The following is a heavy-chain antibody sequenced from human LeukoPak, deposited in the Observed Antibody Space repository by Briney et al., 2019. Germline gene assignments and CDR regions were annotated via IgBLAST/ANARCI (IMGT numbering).Heavy chain of an antibody. J-gene: IGHJ3*02. CDR1: GGSISSYY. CDR3: ARQIAVAGLDAFDI. D-gene: IGHD6-19*01. CDR2: IYYSGST. V-gene: IGHV4-59*01. Sequence: PSETLSLTCTVSGGSISSYYWSWIRQPPGKGLEWIGYIYYSGSTNYNPSLKSRVTISVDTSKNQFSLKLSSVTAADTAVYYCARQIAVAGLDAFDIWGQGTMVTVSS.